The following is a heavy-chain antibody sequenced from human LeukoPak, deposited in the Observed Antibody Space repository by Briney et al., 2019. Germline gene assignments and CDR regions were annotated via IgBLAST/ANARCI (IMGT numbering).Heavy chain of an antibody. V-gene: IGHV3-23*01. Sequence: GGSLRLSCAASGFTFSDYSMNWVRQAPGKGLEWVSTISGSGVSTYYADSVKGRFTISRDNSKNTLYLQMNSLRAEDTAVYYCAKDRHGDYVEYYFDYWGQGTLVTVSS. CDR1: GFTFSDYS. CDR3: AKDRHGDYVEYYFDY. CDR2: ISGSGVST. D-gene: IGHD4-17*01. J-gene: IGHJ4*02.